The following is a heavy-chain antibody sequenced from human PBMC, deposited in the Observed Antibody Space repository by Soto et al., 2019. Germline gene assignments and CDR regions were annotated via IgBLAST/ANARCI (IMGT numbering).Heavy chain of an antibody. J-gene: IGHJ5*02. V-gene: IGHV4-61*01. CDR2: IYYSGST. CDR3: ARESDIVVVPAVFDP. D-gene: IGHD2-2*01. Sequence: SETLSLTSTVSGGSVSSGSYYWSWIRQPPGKGLEWIGYIYYSGSTNYNPSLKSRVTISVDTSKNQFSLKLSSVTAADTAVYYCARESDIVVVPAVFDPWGQGTLVTVSS. CDR1: GGSVSSGSYY.